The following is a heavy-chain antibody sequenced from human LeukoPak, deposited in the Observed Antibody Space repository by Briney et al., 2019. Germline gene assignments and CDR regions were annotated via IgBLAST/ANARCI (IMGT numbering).Heavy chain of an antibody. CDR2: TKTKAGSYTP. CDR3: AKDSSNWTFDY. D-gene: IGHD1-1*01. J-gene: IGHJ4*02. CDR1: GFTFSDHY. V-gene: IGHV3-72*01. Sequence: QSRGPLRLSCGASGFTFSDHYMDWVRQAPGKGLEWVGRTKTKAGSYTPEYAASVKGRFTISRDDSKKSLFLQMNSLKTEDTAVYYCAKDSSNWTFDYWGQGTLVTGTS.